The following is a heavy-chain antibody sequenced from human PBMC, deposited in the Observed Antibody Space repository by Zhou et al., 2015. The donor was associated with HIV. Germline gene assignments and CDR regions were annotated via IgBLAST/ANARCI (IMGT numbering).Heavy chain of an antibody. CDR3: AKRLPVGVNYEYYYYYYGMDV. V-gene: IGHV3-30*18. D-gene: IGHD1-7*01. J-gene: IGHJ6*02. Sequence: QVQLVESGGEAWSSLGRSLRLSCAASRFSFISYAMHWVRQAPGKALEWLSLISYDGSNKHYEDSVKGRFTISRDNSKNTLYLQVNSLRAEDTAVYYCAKRLPVGVNYEYYYYYYGMDVWGQGTTVTVSS. CDR1: RFSFISYA. CDR2: ISYDGSNK.